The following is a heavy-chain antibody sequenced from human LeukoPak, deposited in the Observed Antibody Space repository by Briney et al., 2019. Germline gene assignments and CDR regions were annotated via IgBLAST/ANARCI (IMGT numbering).Heavy chain of an antibody. CDR1: GYTFTGYY. Sequence: ASVKVSCKASGYTFTGYYLHWVRQAPGQGLEWMGRINPNSGGTNYAQKFQGRVTMIRDTSISTAHMELSRLRSDDTAVYYCARDHRIRGLDYYYMDIWGKGTTVTVSS. D-gene: IGHD3/OR15-3a*01. J-gene: IGHJ6*03. CDR2: INPNSGGT. V-gene: IGHV1-2*06. CDR3: ARDHRIRGLDYYYMDI.